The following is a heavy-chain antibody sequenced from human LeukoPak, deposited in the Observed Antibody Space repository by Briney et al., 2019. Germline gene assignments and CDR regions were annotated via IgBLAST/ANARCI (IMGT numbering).Heavy chain of an antibody. J-gene: IGHJ4*02. CDR2: ISGSGGST. V-gene: IGHV3-23*01. CDR3: AKIPYYYDSSGYLAFDY. CDR1: GFTFSSYA. D-gene: IGHD3-22*01. Sequence: GGSLRLSCAASGFTFSSYAMSWLRQAPGKGLEWVSAISGSGGSTYYADSVKGRFTISRDNSKNTLYLQMNSLRAEDTAVYYCAKIPYYYDSSGYLAFDYWGQGTLVTVSS.